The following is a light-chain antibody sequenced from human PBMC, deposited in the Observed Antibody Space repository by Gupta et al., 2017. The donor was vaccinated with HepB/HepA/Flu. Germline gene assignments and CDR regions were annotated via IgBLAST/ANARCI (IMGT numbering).Light chain of an antibody. CDR3: QQYNSYSWT. CDR2: KAS. V-gene: IGKV1-5*03. CDR1: QSISSW. J-gene: IGKJ1*01. Sequence: DIEMTQSPSTLSASVVDRVTITCRASQSISSWLAWYQQKPGKAPKLLIYKASSLESGVPSRFSGSGSGTEFTLNISSLQPDDFATYYCQQYNSYSWTFGQGTKVEIK.